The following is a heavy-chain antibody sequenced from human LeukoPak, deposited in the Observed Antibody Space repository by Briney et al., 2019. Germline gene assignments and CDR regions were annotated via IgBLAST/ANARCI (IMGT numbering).Heavy chain of an antibody. Sequence: PGGSLRLSCAASGFTFSSYWMSWVRQAPGKGLEWVANIKQDGSEEYYVDSVKGRFITSRDNAKNSLYLQMNSLRAEDKAVYYCARDAAAGISLIRGVRDYWGQGTLVTVSS. J-gene: IGHJ4*02. D-gene: IGHD3-10*01. V-gene: IGHV3-7*01. CDR3: ARDAAAGISLIRGVRDY. CDR2: IKQDGSEE. CDR1: GFTFSSYW.